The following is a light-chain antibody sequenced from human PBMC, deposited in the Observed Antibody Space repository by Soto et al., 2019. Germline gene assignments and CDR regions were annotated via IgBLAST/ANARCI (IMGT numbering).Light chain of an antibody. CDR2: GAS. CDR3: QQYDSAPET. CDR1: QSFSSNY. Sequence: EIVLTQSPGTLSLSPGERATLSCRASQSFSSNYLAWYQQKPGQAPRLLIYGASNRAAGIPDRFSGSGSGTDFTLTISRLEPEDFAVYYCQQYDSAPETFGQGTKVEVK. V-gene: IGKV3-20*01. J-gene: IGKJ1*01.